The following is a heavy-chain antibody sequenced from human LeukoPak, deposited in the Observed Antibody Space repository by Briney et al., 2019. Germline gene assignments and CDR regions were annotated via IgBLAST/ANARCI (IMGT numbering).Heavy chain of an antibody. V-gene: IGHV3-7*03. CDR3: VRAMDV. CDR2: IKQDGSEK. Sequence: XGSLRLSCAASGFTFSNYWINWVRQAPGKGLEWVANIKQDGSEKYYVDSVKGRFTISRDNAKSSLYLQMNSLRAEDTAVYYCVRAMDVWGQGTTVTVSS. J-gene: IGHJ6*02. CDR1: GFTFSNYW.